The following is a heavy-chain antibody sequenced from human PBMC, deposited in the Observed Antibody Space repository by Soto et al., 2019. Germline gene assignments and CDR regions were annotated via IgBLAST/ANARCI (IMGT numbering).Heavy chain of an antibody. CDR3: ARDHPVAGNFCF. D-gene: IGHD6-19*01. Sequence: QVQLVESGGGVVQPGRSLRLSCAASGFTFSSYGMHWVRQAPGKGLEWVAVVWYDGSNKYYADSVKGRFTIYRDNSKNTLYLQMNSLRAEDTAVYYCARDHPVAGNFCFWGQGTLFTVSS. CDR2: VWYDGSNK. CDR1: GFTFSSYG. J-gene: IGHJ4*02. V-gene: IGHV3-33*01.